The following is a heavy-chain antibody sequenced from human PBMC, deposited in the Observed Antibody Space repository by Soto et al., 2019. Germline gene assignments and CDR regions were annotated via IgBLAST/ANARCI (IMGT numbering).Heavy chain of an antibody. CDR1: GFTFSSYS. CDR2: ISSSSSYI. CDR3: ARAVSGTRAFDI. V-gene: IGHV3-21*01. D-gene: IGHD1-26*01. J-gene: IGHJ3*02. Sequence: ESGGGLVKPGGSLRLSCAASGFTFSSYSMNWVRQAPGKGLEWVSSISSSSSYIYYADSVKGRFTISRDNAKNSLYLQMNSLRAEDTAVYYCARAVSGTRAFDIWGQGTMVTVSS.